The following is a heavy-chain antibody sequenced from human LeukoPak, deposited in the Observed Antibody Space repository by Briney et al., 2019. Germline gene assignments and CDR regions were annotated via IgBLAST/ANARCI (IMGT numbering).Heavy chain of an antibody. Sequence: GRSLRLSCAASGFTFSSYDMHWVRQATGKGLEWVSAIGTAGDPYYLGSVKGRFTISRENAKNSLYLQMISLRAGDTAVYYCARGLRYCSGGSCYNSDAFDIWGQGTMVTVSS. CDR3: ARGLRYCSGGSCYNSDAFDI. D-gene: IGHD2-15*01. J-gene: IGHJ3*02. V-gene: IGHV3-13*05. CDR1: GFTFSSYD. CDR2: IGTAGDP.